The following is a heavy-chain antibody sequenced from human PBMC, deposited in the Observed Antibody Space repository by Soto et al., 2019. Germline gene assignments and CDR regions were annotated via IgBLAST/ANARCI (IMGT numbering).Heavy chain of an antibody. Sequence: SETLSLTCAVSGGSISSSNWWSWVRQPPGKGLEWIGEIYHSGSTNYNPSLKSRVTISVDKSKNQFSLKLSSVTAADTAVYYCARAVGGKKYSYGSSYNWFDPWGQGTLVTVSS. J-gene: IGHJ5*02. D-gene: IGHD5-18*01. CDR2: IYHSGST. CDR3: ARAVGGKKYSYGSSYNWFDP. CDR1: GGSISSSNW. V-gene: IGHV4-4*02.